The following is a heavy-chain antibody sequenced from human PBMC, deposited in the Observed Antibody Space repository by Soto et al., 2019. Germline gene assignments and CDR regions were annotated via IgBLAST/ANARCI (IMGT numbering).Heavy chain of an antibody. CDR2: INHSGST. J-gene: IGHJ6*02. CDR3: ARGLTHYDFWSGHAPVPSGMDV. V-gene: IGHV4-34*01. Sequence: SETLSLTCAVYGGSFSGYYWSWIRQPPGKGLEWIGEINHSGSTNYNPSLKSRVTISVDTSKNQFSLKLSSVTAADTAVYYCARGLTHYDFWSGHAPVPSGMDVWGQGTTVTVSS. D-gene: IGHD3-3*01. CDR1: GGSFSGYY.